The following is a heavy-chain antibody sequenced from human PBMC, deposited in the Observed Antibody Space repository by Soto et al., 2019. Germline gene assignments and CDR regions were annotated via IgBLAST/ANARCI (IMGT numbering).Heavy chain of an antibody. V-gene: IGHV1-69*06. J-gene: IGHJ4*02. D-gene: IGHD6-19*01. CDR1: GGTFSSYA. Sequence: QVQLVQSGAEVKKPGSSVKVSCKASGGTFSSYAISWVRQAPGQGLEWMGGIIPIFGTANYAQKFQGRVTITADKSPSTAYMELSSLRSEDTAVYYCARAEGIAVAGSYYFDYWGQGTLVTVSS. CDR2: IIPIFGTA. CDR3: ARAEGIAVAGSYYFDY.